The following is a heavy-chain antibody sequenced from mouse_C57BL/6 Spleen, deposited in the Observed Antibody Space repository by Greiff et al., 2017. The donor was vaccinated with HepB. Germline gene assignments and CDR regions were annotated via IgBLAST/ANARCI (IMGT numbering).Heavy chain of an antibody. V-gene: IGHV1-76*01. J-gene: IGHJ2*01. CDR1: GYTFTDYY. D-gene: IGHD1-1*01. Sequence: VMLVESGAELVRPGASVKLSCKASGYTFTDYYINWVKQRPGQGLEWIARIYPGSGNTYYNEKFKGKATLTAEKSSSTAYMQLSSLTSEDSAVYFCATLPYYGSHYFDYWGQGTTLTVSS. CDR2: IYPGSGNT. CDR3: ATLPYYGSHYFDY.